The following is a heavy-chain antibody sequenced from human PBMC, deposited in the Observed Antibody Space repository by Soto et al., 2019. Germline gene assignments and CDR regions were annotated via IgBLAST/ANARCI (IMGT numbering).Heavy chain of an antibody. J-gene: IGHJ4*02. CDR3: ARGNYDILTGYMEVFDY. CDR1: GYTFTSYG. Sequence: ASVKVSCKASGYTFTSYGISWVRKEPGQGLEWMGWISAYNGNTNYAQKFQGWVTMTRDTSTSTAYMELRSLRSDDTAVYYCARGNYDILTGYMEVFDYWGQGTLVTVSS. V-gene: IGHV1-18*01. D-gene: IGHD3-9*01. CDR2: ISAYNGNT.